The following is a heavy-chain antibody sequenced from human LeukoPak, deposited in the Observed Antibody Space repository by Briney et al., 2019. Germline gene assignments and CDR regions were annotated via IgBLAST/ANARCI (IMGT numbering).Heavy chain of an antibody. Sequence: ASVKVSCKPCGYTFPYYIHWVRQAPGQGLEWMGWIDPNSGATISAHTFQGRVSMTKDTSFTTVYMELSTLKSDDTAVYYCARDNYGRLDYWGQGSLVTVSS. D-gene: IGHD3-10*01. CDR2: IDPNSGAT. J-gene: IGHJ4*02. V-gene: IGHV1-2*02. CDR3: ARDNYGRLDY. CDR1: GYTFPYY.